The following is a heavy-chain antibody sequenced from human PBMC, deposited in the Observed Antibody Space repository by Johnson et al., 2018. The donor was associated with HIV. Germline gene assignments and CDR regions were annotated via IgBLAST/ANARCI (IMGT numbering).Heavy chain of an antibody. CDR2: IYIGGST. J-gene: IGHJ3*02. V-gene: IGHV3-53*01. Sequence: VQLVESGGGLIQPGGSLRLSCAASGFTVSSNYMSWVRQAPGKGLEWVSVIYIGGSTYYADSVNGRFTIARDNSKNTLYLRMNSRRAEDTAVYYCARAGGSGDAFDIWGQGTMVTVSS. D-gene: IGHD3-10*01. CDR3: ARAGGSGDAFDI. CDR1: GFTVSSNY.